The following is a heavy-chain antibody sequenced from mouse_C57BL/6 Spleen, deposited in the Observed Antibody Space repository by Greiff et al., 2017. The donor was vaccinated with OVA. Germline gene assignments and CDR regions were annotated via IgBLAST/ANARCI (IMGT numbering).Heavy chain of an antibody. J-gene: IGHJ1*03. CDR1: GYTFTDYE. V-gene: IGHV1-15*01. CDR3: TRKKARHFDV. Sequence: VQLVESGAELVRPGASVTLSCKASGYTFTDYEMHWVKQTPVHGLEWIGAIDPETGGTAYNQKFKGKAILTADKSSSTAYMELRSLTSEDSAVYYCTRKKARHFDVWGTGTTVTVSS. CDR2: IDPETGGT.